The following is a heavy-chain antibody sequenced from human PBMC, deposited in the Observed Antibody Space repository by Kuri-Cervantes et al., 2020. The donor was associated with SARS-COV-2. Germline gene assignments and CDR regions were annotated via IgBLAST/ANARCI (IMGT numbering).Heavy chain of an antibody. Sequence: SETLSLTCTVSGGSISSYYWSWIRQPAGKGLEWVGYIYSSGRTNYNPSLKSRVTMSVDTSKKQFSLRLSSVTAADTAIYYCARSIRVGYFDYWGQGTLVTVSS. CDR1: GGSISSYY. CDR3: ARSIRVGYFDY. CDR2: IYSSGRT. D-gene: IGHD1-26*01. V-gene: IGHV4-4*07. J-gene: IGHJ4*02.